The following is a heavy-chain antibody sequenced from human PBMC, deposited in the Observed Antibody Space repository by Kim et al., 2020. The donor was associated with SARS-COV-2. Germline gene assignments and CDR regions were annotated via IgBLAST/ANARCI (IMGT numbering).Heavy chain of an antibody. J-gene: IGHJ4*02. Sequence: FTISRENSKNTLYLQMNSLRAEDTAVYYCARGRREGKDGIAVAGTYYFDYWGQGTLVTVSS. V-gene: IGHV3-66*01. D-gene: IGHD6-19*01. CDR3: ARGRREGKDGIAVAGTYYFDY.